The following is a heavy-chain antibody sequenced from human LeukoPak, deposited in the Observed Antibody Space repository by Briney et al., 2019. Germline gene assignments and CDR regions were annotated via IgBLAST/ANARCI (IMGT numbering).Heavy chain of an antibody. CDR2: ISYDGRNK. CDR1: GFTFSSYA. CDR3: AKISMTTVTSGAVDAFDI. V-gene: IGHV3-30*18. D-gene: IGHD4-11*01. J-gene: IGHJ3*02. Sequence: GGSLRLSCAASGFTFSSYAMHWVRQAQGKGLEWVAVISYDGRNKYYADSVKGRFNIPRHNSKNTLYLQMNSLRAEDTAVYYCAKISMTTVTSGAVDAFDIWGQGTMVTVSS.